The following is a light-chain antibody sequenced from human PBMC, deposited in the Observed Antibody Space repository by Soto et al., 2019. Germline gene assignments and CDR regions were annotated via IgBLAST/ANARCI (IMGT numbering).Light chain of an antibody. V-gene: IGKV1-5*01. CDR2: DAS. J-gene: IGKJ1*01. CDR3: QQYNSFPWT. Sequence: DIQMPPSPSTPSGSVVDSVTITCRASQTISTWMAWYQQKQGKAPKLLVYDASTLQSGVASRFSGSGSGTEFTLTISRLQPDDFATYYCQQYNSFPWTVGQGTKVDNK. CDR1: QTISTW.